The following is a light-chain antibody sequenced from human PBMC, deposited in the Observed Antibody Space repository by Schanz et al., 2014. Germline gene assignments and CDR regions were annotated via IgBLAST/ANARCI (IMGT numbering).Light chain of an antibody. J-gene: IGLJ2*01. CDR2: EVS. CDR1: SSDVGGYNY. V-gene: IGLV2-8*01. CDR3: SSYTSSSTLDVV. Sequence: QSVLTQPPSASGSPGQSVTISCTGTSSDVGGYNYVSWYQQHPGKAPKLMIYEVSQRPSGVPARFSGSKSGTSASLAISGLQSEDEADYYCSSYTSSSTLDVVFGGGTKLTVL.